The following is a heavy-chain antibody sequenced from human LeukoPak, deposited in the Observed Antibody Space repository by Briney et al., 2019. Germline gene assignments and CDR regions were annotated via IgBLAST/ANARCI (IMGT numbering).Heavy chain of an antibody. J-gene: IGHJ4*02. CDR2: ISGSGAFT. D-gene: IGHD2-15*01. CDR1: RFTISGFG. V-gene: IGHV3-23*01. Sequence: PGGSLRLSCVASRFTISGFGMIWVRQAPGTGLEWVSSISGSGAFTYYADSVKGRLTISRDNAKNTLYLQMNSLRAEDTAVYYCAKDTLGYCSGGICYNYWGQGTLVTVSS. CDR3: AKDTLGYCSGGICYNY.